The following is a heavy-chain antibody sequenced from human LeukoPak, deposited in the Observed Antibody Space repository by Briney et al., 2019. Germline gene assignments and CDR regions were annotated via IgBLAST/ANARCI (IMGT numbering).Heavy chain of an antibody. Sequence: ASVKVSCKASGYTFNAYAITWVRQAPGQGLEWMGWISAYNLNTNYAQNLQGRVTMTVDTSTTTAYMELRSLRFDDMAVYYCARVGNGASWPWEWFDPWGQGTLVTVSS. CDR2: ISAYNLNT. CDR1: GYTFNAYA. D-gene: IGHD2-2*01. CDR3: ARVGNGASWPWEWFDP. J-gene: IGHJ5*02. V-gene: IGHV1-18*03.